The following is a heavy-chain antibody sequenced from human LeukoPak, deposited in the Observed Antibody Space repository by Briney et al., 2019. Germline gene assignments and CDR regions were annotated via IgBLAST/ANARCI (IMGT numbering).Heavy chain of an antibody. CDR1: GFTFSSYG. J-gene: IGHJ4*02. Sequence: GGSLRLSCAASGFTFSSYGMHWVRQAPGKGLEWVAFIRYDGSNKYYADSVKGRFTISRDNSKNTLYLQMNSLRAEDTVVYYCARRAGAYSHPYDYWGQGTLVTVSS. CDR2: IRYDGSNK. D-gene: IGHD4/OR15-4a*01. V-gene: IGHV3-30*02. CDR3: ARRAGAYSHPYDY.